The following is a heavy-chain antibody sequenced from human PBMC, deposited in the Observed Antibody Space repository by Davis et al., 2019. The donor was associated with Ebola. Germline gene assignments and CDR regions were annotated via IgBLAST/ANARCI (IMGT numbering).Heavy chain of an antibody. Sequence: PSETLSLTCNVSGDSISSGDYYWTWIRQHPGKGLEWIGYISESGTTYYNPSLKSRLIISIDTSKNQFSLSLSVVTAADTAIYYCARDHRFYEGSDYSRAFAIWGQGTMVTVS. D-gene: IGHD3-22*01. CDR2: ISESGTT. J-gene: IGHJ3*02. CDR3: ARDHRFYEGSDYSRAFAI. V-gene: IGHV4-31*03. CDR1: GDSISSGDYY.